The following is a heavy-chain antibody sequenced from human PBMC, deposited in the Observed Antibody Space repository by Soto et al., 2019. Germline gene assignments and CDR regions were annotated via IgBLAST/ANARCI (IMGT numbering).Heavy chain of an antibody. CDR1: GYTFTSYG. D-gene: IGHD2-8*02. V-gene: IGHV1-18*04. CDR3: ARDEELVAGYYYYYGMDV. Sequence: QVQLVQSGAEVKKPGASVKVSCKASGYTFTSYGISWVRQAPGQGLEWMGWISAYNGNTNYAQKLQGRVTMTTDTSTSTAYMELRSLRSDDTAVYYCARDEELVAGYYYYYGMDVWGQGTTVTGSS. CDR2: ISAYNGNT. J-gene: IGHJ6*02.